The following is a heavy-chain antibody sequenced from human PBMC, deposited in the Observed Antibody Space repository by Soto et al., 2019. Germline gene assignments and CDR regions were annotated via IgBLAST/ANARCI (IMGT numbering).Heavy chain of an antibody. CDR2: INHSGST. CDR3: ARGVVGPTLTGYYMGNPNWFDP. CDR1: GGSFSGSY. V-gene: IGHV4-34*01. Sequence: SETLSLTCAVYGGSFSGSYWSWIRQPPGKGLEWIGEINHSGSTNYNPSLKSRVTISVDTSKNQFSLKLSSVTAADTAVYYCARGVVGPTLTGYYMGNPNWFDPWGQGTLVTVSS. D-gene: IGHD3-9*01. J-gene: IGHJ5*02.